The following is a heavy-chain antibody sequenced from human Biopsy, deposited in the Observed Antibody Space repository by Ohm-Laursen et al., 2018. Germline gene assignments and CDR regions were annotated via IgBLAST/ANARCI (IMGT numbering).Heavy chain of an antibody. V-gene: IGHV1-24*01. CDR3: AADINVWNVNY. CDR1: GYTLTALS. Sequence: ASVKVSCKVSGYTLTALSMHWVRRAPGRGLEWMGGFAPENGKTIYAQKFQGRITMTEDTSTDTAYMELSSLRSEDTAVYYCAADINVWNVNYWGQGTQVTVSS. D-gene: IGHD1-1*01. CDR2: FAPENGKT. J-gene: IGHJ4*02.